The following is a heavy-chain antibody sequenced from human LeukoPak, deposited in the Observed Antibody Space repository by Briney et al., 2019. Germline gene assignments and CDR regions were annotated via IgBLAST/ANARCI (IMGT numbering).Heavy chain of an antibody. D-gene: IGHD6-13*01. CDR2: INSDGSST. CDR1: GFTFSSYW. Sequence: GGSLRLSCAASGFTFSSYWMHWVRHAPGKGLVWVSRINSDGSSTSYADSVKGRFTISRDNAKNTLYLQMNSLRAEDTAVYYCARGLKGIAAAGTYYFDYWGQGTLVTVSS. V-gene: IGHV3-74*01. CDR3: ARGLKGIAAAGTYYFDY. J-gene: IGHJ4*02.